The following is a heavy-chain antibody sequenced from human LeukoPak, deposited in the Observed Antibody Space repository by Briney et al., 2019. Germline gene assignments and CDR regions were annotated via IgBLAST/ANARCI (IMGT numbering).Heavy chain of an antibody. D-gene: IGHD3-22*01. CDR3: ARAAYDSSGYLTL. V-gene: IGHV3-33*01. CDR1: GFTFSSYG. J-gene: IGHJ4*02. CDR2: IWYDGSNK. Sequence: GGSLRLSCTASGFTFSSYGMHWVRQAPGKGLEWVAVIWYDGSNKYHADSVKGRFTISRDNSKNKFYLQMNSLRAEDTAVYYCARAAYDSSGYLTLWGQGTLVTVSS.